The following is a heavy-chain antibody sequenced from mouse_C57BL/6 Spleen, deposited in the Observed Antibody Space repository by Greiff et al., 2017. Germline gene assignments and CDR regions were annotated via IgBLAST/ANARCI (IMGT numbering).Heavy chain of an antibody. Sequence: QVQLQQSDAELVKPGASVKISCKVSGYTFTDHTIHWMKQRPEQGLEWIGYIYPRDGSTKYNEKFKGKATLTADKSSSTAYMQLNSLTSEDSAVYFCAREKGPYDYDVHYFDYWGQGTTLTVSS. J-gene: IGHJ2*01. CDR1: GYTFTDHT. D-gene: IGHD2-4*01. V-gene: IGHV1-78*01. CDR2: IYPRDGST. CDR3: AREKGPYDYDVHYFDY.